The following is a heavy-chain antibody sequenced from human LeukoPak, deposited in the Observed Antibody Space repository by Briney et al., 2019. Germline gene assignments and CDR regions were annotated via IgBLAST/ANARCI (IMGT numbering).Heavy chain of an antibody. D-gene: IGHD3-10*01. V-gene: IGHV4-30-2*01. Sequence: SQTVSLTCTVSGGSISSGGYYWSWIRQPPGKGLEWIGYLYHSGSTYYNPSLKSRVTISVDRSKNQFSLKLSSVTAADTAVYYCAREFYYGSGSYYYYYYYMDVWGKGTTVTVSS. J-gene: IGHJ6*03. CDR3: AREFYYGSGSYYYYYYYMDV. CDR1: GGSISSGGYY. CDR2: LYHSGST.